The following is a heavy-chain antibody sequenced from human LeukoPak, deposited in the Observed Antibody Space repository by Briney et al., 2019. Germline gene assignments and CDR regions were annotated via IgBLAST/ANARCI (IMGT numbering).Heavy chain of an antibody. Sequence: PSETLSLTCTVSGGSISSYYWSWIRQPPGKGLEWIGYIYYSGSTNYNPSLKSRVTISVDTSKNRFSLKLSSVTAADTAVYYCARIRCSGGSCYEDYWGQGTLVTVSS. CDR3: ARIRCSGGSCYEDY. CDR1: GGSISSYY. D-gene: IGHD2-15*01. V-gene: IGHV4-59*01. J-gene: IGHJ4*02. CDR2: IYYSGST.